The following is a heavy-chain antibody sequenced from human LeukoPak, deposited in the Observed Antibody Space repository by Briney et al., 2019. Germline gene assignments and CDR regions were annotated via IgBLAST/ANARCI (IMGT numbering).Heavy chain of an antibody. CDR3: ARQSSEGYSSAQGVEPFDY. CDR2: IKQDGSEK. J-gene: IGHJ4*02. Sequence: GGSLRLSCGASGFTFSSYWMSWVRQAPGKGLEWVANIKQDGSEKYYVDSVKGRFTISRDNAKNSLYLQMNSLRAEDTAVYYCARQSSEGYSSAQGVEPFDYWGQGTLVTVSS. D-gene: IGHD6-19*01. V-gene: IGHV3-7*01. CDR1: GFTFSSYW.